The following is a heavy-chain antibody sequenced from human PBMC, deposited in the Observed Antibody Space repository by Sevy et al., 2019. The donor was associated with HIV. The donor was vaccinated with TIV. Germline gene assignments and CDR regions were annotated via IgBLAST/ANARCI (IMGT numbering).Heavy chain of an antibody. CDR1: GYSFPSYC. Sequence: GESLKISCKGSGYSFPSYCIGWVRQMPGKGLEWMGIIYPGDSDTRYSPSFQGQVTISADKSISTAYLQWSSLKASDTAMYYCARGSDRIAAAGTLNYWGQGSLVTVSS. CDR2: IYPGDSDT. D-gene: IGHD6-13*01. CDR3: ARGSDRIAAAGTLNY. V-gene: IGHV5-51*01. J-gene: IGHJ4*02.